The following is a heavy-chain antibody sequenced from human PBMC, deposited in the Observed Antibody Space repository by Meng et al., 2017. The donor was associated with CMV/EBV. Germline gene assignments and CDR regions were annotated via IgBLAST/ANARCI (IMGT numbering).Heavy chain of an antibody. J-gene: IGHJ4*02. CDR1: GYTFTSYY. CDR3: ARSGYCSSTSCSKTSIGVDDY. V-gene: IGHV1-46*01. D-gene: IGHD2-2*01. Sequence: ASVKVSCKASGYTFTSYYMHWVRQAPGQGLEWMGIINPSGGGTSYAQKFQGRVTMTRDTSTSTVYMELSSLRSEDTAVYYCARSGYCSSTSCSKTSIGVDDYWGQGTLVTVSS. CDR2: INPSGGGT.